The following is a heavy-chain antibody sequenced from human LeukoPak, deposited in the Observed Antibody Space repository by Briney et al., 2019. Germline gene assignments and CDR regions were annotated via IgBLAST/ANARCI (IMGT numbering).Heavy chain of an antibody. V-gene: IGHV4-38-2*01. D-gene: IGHD3-16*02. CDR3: ARRLVVLQGFDY. CDR2: IYHSGST. CDR1: GHSISSGYY. Sequence: SETLCLTCAVSGHSISSGYYWGWIRQPPGKGLEWIGSIYHSGSTYYNPSLKSRVTISVDTSKNQFSLKLSSVTAADTAVYYCARRLVVLQGFDYWGQGTLVTVSS. J-gene: IGHJ4*02.